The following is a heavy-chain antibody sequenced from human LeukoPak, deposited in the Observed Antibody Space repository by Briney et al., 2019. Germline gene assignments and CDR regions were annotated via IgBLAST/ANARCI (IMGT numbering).Heavy chain of an antibody. CDR1: GYSFRSYR. V-gene: IGHV5-10-1*01. D-gene: IGHD2-8*01. CDR3: ARLHPTYCTSGLCYWFDP. J-gene: IGHJ5*02. CDR2: IDPSDSYT. Sequence: GESLRISCKGSGYSFRSYRITWVRQMPGKGLEWVGRIDPSDSYTNYSPSFEGHVTISADKSISTAYLQWSSLKASDTAMYYCARLHPTYCTSGLCYWFDPWGQGTLVTVSS.